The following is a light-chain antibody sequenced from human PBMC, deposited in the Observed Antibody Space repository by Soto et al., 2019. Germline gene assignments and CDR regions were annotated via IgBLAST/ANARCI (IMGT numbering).Light chain of an antibody. CDR3: QQRSNWPSYT. V-gene: IGKV3-11*01. J-gene: IGKJ2*01. CDR2: DAS. Sequence: VLTQSPSTLPLSQGERATLSCRASQSVSSYLAWYQQKPGQAPRLLIYDASNRATGIPARFSGSGSGTDFTLTISSLEPEDFAVYYCQQRSNWPSYTFGQGTKVDI. CDR1: QSVSSY.